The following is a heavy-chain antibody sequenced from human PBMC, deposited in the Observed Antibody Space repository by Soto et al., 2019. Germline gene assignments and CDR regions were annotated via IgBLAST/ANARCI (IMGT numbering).Heavy chain of an antibody. V-gene: IGHV4-39*01. D-gene: IGHD1-26*01. J-gene: IGHJ4*02. CDR3: ARHWRVGATLTNFDY. CDR1: GGSISSSSYY. Sequence: PSETLSLTCTVSGGSISSSSYYWGWIRQPPGKGLEWIGSIYYSGSTYYNPSLKSRVTISVDTSKNQFSLKLSSVTAADTAVYYCARHWRVGATLTNFDYWGQGTLVTVSS. CDR2: IYYSGST.